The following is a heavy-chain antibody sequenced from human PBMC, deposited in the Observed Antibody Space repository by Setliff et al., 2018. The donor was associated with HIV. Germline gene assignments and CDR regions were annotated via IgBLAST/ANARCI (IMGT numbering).Heavy chain of an antibody. CDR3: VRGFCSSTTCYEDYYYMDV. CDR1: GGSISGYY. Sequence: SETLSLTCTVSGGSISGYYWSWIRQPPGKGLEWIGTIFYTGNTNYNTSLKSRVTLSGGMSENQLFLRLTSVTAADTAVYYCVRGFCSSTTCYEDYYYMDVWGKGSTVTVSS. D-gene: IGHD2-2*01. CDR2: IFYTGNT. V-gene: IGHV4-59*01. J-gene: IGHJ6*03.